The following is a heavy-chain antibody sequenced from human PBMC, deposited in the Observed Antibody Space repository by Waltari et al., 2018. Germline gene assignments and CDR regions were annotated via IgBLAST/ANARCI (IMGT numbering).Heavy chain of an antibody. D-gene: IGHD3-22*01. CDR2: IFHSGDT. J-gene: IGHJ4*02. CDR3: VRDWRAGYFGPVRDTSFDH. Sequence: QFQLQESGPGLVKPSETLSLTCRVSGYSISSDYYWGGMRQPPGKGLEWIGSIFHSGDTYYNPSLKSRVTISVDTSKNQLSLKLHSVTAADTAVYYCVRDWRAGYFGPVRDTSFDHWGQGTLVTVSS. CDR1: GYSISSDYY. V-gene: IGHV4-38-2*02.